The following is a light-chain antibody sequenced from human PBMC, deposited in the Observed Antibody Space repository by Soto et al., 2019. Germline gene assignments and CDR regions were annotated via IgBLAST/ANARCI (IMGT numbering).Light chain of an antibody. V-gene: IGKV3-20*01. J-gene: IGKJ1*01. CDR1: QSVSSSY. CDR3: QQYGSSPGT. CDR2: GAS. Sequence: EIVLTQSPGTLSLSPGERATLSCRASQSVSSSYLAWYQQKPGQAPRLLIYGASSRATGIPDRFSGSGSGTDFPPPISRLEPEDFAVYYCQQYGSSPGTFGKGTKV.